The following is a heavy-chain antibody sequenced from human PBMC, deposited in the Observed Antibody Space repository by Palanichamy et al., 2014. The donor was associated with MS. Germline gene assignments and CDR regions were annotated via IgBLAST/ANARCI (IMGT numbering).Heavy chain of an antibody. D-gene: IGHD1-1*01. CDR3: ARLSATGSNCFDS. J-gene: IGHJ4*02. V-gene: IGHV5-51*01. CDR1: GYGFTCHW. Sequence: KASGYGFTCHWIGWVRQMPGKGLELMGLIYSGDSDTRYNPSFQGQVTISADKSITTAYLQWSSLKASDTAMYYCARLSATGSNCFDSWGQGTLVSVSS. CDR2: IYSGDSDT.